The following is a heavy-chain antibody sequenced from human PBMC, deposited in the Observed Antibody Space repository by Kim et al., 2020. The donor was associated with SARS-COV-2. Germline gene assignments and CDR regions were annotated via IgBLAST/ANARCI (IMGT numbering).Heavy chain of an antibody. Sequence: SVKVSCKASGGTFSSYAISWVRQAPGQGLEWMGGIIPIFGTANYAQKFQGRVTITADESTSTAYMELSSLRSEDTAVYYCASPYCSGGSCFSGVGPYFGYWGQGTLVTVSS. CDR3: ASPYCSGGSCFSGVGPYFGY. D-gene: IGHD2-15*01. CDR2: IIPIFGTA. CDR1: GGTFSSYA. V-gene: IGHV1-69*13. J-gene: IGHJ4*02.